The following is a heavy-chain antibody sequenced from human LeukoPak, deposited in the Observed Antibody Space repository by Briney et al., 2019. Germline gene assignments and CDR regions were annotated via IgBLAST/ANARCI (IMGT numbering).Heavy chain of an antibody. CDR3: ARGSTAMADFDY. Sequence: SETLSLTCAVSGYSISSGYYCGWIRQPPGKGLEWIGSIYHSGSTYYNPSLKSRVTISVDTSKNQFSLKLSSVTAADTAVYYCARGSTAMADFDYWGQGTLVTVSS. D-gene: IGHD5-18*01. V-gene: IGHV4-38-2*01. CDR2: IYHSGST. CDR1: GYSISSGYY. J-gene: IGHJ4*02.